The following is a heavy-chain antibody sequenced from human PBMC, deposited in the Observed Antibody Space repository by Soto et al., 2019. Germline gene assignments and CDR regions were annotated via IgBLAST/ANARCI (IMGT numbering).Heavy chain of an antibody. Sequence: EVHLVESGGGLVRPGGSLRLSCATSGFTFSSHSMNWVRQAPGKGLEWVSSISGSGTYTYFAESVKGRCTISRDNAKNSLDLLVSSLTAEDTAVYYCARGPTRDADYGEYWGRGTLVNASS. V-gene: IGHV3-21*01. CDR3: ARGPTRDADYGEY. CDR1: GFTFSSHS. J-gene: IGHJ4*02. D-gene: IGHD4-17*01. CDR2: ISGSGTYT.